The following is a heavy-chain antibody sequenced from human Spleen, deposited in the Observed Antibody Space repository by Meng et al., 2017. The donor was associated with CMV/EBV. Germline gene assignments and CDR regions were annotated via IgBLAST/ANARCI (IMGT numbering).Heavy chain of an antibody. J-gene: IGHJ4*02. CDR3: ARDTIGEFDF. Sequence: ASVKVSCKGSGYSFTSFGISWVRQAPGQGLEWIGWISPYTGKTNLIQKFQGRVSMTADRSTSTVYLEVRGLRSDDTAVYYCARDTIGEFDFWGQGSLVTVSS. V-gene: IGHV1-18*01. D-gene: IGHD5-24*01. CDR1: GYSFTSFG. CDR2: ISPYTGKT.